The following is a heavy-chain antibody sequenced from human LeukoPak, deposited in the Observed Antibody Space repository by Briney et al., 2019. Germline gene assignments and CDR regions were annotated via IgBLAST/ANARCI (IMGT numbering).Heavy chain of an antibody. CDR3: AKGYYGGHDY. CDR2: ISWNSGSI. V-gene: IGHV3-9*01. D-gene: IGHD3-3*01. CDR1: GFTFDDYA. Sequence: PGRSLRLSCAASGFTFDDYAMHWVRQAPGKGLEWVSGISWNSGSIGYADSVKGRFTISRDNAKHSLYLQMNSLRAEDTAVYYCAKGYYGGHDYGGQGTLVTVSS. J-gene: IGHJ4*02.